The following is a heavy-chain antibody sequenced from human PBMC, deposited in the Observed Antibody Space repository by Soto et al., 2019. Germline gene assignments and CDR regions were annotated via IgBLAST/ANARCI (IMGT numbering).Heavy chain of an antibody. Sequence: GESLKISCKGSGYSFTSYWIGWVRQMPGKGLEWMGIIYPGDSDTRYSPSFQGQVTISADKSISTAYLQWSSLKASDTAMYYCASFSLPDDMGGDAFDIWGQGTMLTVSS. CDR1: GYSFTSYW. J-gene: IGHJ3*02. V-gene: IGHV5-51*01. CDR2: IYPGDSDT. CDR3: ASFSLPDDMGGDAFDI. D-gene: IGHD3-9*01.